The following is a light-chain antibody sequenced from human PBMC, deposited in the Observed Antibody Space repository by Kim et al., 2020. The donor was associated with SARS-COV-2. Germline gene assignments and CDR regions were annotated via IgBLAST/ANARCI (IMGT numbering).Light chain of an antibody. CDR3: QQHDLVPYT. CDR2: DAT. Sequence: VRERGNLSWQESEEIKRYINWDQKKPGKTPKRLIHDATNLETGVPSRVSGSGYGTDFTLTISSLQPEDIATYYCQQHDLVPYTFGQGTKLEI. J-gene: IGKJ2*01. V-gene: IGKV1-33*01. CDR1: EEIKRY.